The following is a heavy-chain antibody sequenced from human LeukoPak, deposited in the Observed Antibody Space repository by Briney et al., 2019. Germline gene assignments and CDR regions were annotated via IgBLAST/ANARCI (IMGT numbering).Heavy chain of an antibody. Sequence: GASVKVSCKASGYTFTSYGISWVRQAPGQGLEWMGWISAYNGDTNYAQKLQGRVTMTTDTSTSTAYMELRSLRSDDTAVYYCARPAGDTAMVNAFDIWGQGTMVTVSS. CDR2: ISAYNGDT. V-gene: IGHV1-18*01. D-gene: IGHD5-18*01. CDR3: ARPAGDTAMVNAFDI. CDR1: GYTFTSYG. J-gene: IGHJ3*02.